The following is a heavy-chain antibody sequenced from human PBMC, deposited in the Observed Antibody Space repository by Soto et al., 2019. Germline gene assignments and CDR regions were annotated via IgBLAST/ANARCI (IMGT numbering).Heavy chain of an antibody. Sequence: QVQLVQSGAEVKKPGASVKVSCRASGYTFASYAMHWVRQAPGQRLEWMGWINAGSGHTKYSQKFQGIVTITRDTSAITAYMELSSLRSEDTAVYYCARGSRPAAIEDYFYYDMDVWGQGTTVTVSS. CDR1: GYTFASYA. V-gene: IGHV1-3*01. D-gene: IGHD2-2*01. CDR3: ARGSRPAAIEDYFYYDMDV. CDR2: INAGSGHT. J-gene: IGHJ6*02.